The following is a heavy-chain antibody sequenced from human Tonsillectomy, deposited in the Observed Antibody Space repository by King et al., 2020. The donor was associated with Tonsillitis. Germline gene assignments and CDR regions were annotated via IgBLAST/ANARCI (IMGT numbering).Heavy chain of an antibody. J-gene: IGHJ3*02. CDR2: ILYYGSNK. D-gene: IGHD3-22*01. V-gene: IGHV3-30*18. CDR1: GFTFSSYG. CDR3: AKGPYYYDSSGPVFDI. Sequence: QLVQSGGGVVQPGRSLRLSCAASGFTFSSYGMHWVRQAPGKGLEWVAVILYYGSNKYYSEYVKGRFTISRDNSKNTLYLQMNSLRAEDTAVYYCAKGPYYYDSSGPVFDIWGQGTMVTVSS.